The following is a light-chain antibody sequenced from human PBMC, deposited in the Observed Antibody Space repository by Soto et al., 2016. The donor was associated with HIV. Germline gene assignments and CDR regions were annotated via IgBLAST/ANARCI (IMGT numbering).Light chain of an antibody. Sequence: SYELTQPPSVSVAPGKTARITCGGNNIGSKNVHWFQQKSGQAPVLAVYDDSDRPSGIPERFSGSNSGNTATLTIDRVEAGDEADYYCQVWDSNSDHWVFGGGTKLTVL. CDR3: QVWDSNSDHWV. J-gene: IGLJ3*02. V-gene: IGLV3-21*03. CDR2: DDS. CDR1: NIGSKN.